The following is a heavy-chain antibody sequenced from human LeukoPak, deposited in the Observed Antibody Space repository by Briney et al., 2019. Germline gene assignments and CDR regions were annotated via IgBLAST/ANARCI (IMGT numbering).Heavy chain of an antibody. J-gene: IGHJ4*02. D-gene: IGHD2-8*02. CDR2: INHSGST. V-gene: IGHV4-34*01. CDR1: GGSFSGYY. CDR3: AGFNTVDY. Sequence: RASETLSLTCAVYGGSFSGYYWSWIRQPPGKGLEWIGEINHSGSTNYNPSLKSRVTISVDTSKNQFSLKLISATAADTAVYYCAGFNTVDYWGQGTLVTVSS.